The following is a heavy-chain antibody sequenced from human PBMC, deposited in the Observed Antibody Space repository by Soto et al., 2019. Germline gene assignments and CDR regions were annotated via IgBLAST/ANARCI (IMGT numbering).Heavy chain of an antibody. CDR2: IIPIFGTA. CDR1: GDTFSSYA. CDR3: ARVKSGSSYQYYYYGMDV. J-gene: IGHJ6*02. Sequence: SVKVSCKASGDTFSSYAISWVRQAPGQGLEWMGGIIPIFGTANYAQKFQGRVTITADESTSTAYMELSSLRSEDTAVYYCARVKSGSSYQYYYYGMDVWGQGTTVTVSS. V-gene: IGHV1-69*13. D-gene: IGHD6-6*01.